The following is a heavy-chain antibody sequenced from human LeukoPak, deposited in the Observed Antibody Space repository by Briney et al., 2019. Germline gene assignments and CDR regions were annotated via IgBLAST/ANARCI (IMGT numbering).Heavy chain of an antibody. D-gene: IGHD2-21*02. Sequence: GGSLRLSCAVSGFTFSSYWMCWVCQDPGKGLAWVSCIKTDGSITAYAGSVKGRFTISRDNAKNTLYLQMNSLRADDTAVYYCARDGDAPMTDFDYWGQGTLVTVSS. J-gene: IGHJ4*02. CDR3: ARDGDAPMTDFDY. CDR1: GFTFSSYW. CDR2: IKTDGSIT. V-gene: IGHV3-74*01.